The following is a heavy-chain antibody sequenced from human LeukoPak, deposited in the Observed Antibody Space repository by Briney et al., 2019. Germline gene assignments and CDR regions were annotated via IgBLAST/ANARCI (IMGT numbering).Heavy chain of an antibody. CDR2: IFYSGST. CDR1: GGSITGYY. V-gene: IGHV4-59*08. D-gene: IGHD4-23*01. Sequence: SETLSLTCTVSGGSITGYYWSWVRQPPGKGLEWIGYIFYSGSTDYNPSLKSRVTISEDRSTNQFSLKLTSATAADTAVYYCARQNGGNLPLLDWGQGTLVTVSS. CDR3: ARQNGGNLPLLD. J-gene: IGHJ4*02.